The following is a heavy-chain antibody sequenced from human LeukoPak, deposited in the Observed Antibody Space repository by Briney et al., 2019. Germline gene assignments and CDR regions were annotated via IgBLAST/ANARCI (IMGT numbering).Heavy chain of an antibody. CDR2: MNANSGNT. J-gene: IGHJ5*01. CDR3: AREGFDF. V-gene: IGHV1-8*02. CDR1: GYTFTSYG. Sequence: ASVKVSCKASGYTFTSYGISWVRQAPGQGLEWMAYMNANSGNTVYAQNFQGRVTITWDTSTSTAYMDLSSLRSEDTAVYYCAREGFDFWGQGTLVTVS.